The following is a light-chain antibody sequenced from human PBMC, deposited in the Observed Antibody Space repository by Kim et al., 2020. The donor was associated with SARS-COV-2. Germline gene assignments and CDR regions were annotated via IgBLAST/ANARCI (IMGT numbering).Light chain of an antibody. Sequence: APGQTARITCGGNNIGGHSEHWYQQKPGQAPVLVIYYDSDRPSGIPERFSGSKAATTATLTISRVEAGDEADYDCQVWDTDTDDYVFGTGTKVTVL. J-gene: IGLJ1*01. V-gene: IGLV3-21*01. CDR3: QVWDTDTDDYV. CDR2: YDS. CDR1: NIGGHS.